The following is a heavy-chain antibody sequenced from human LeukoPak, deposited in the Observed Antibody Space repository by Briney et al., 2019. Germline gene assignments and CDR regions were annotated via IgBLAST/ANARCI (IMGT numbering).Heavy chain of an antibody. D-gene: IGHD2-8*02. J-gene: IGHJ5*02. CDR2: INPNSGGT. Sequence: GASVKVSCKASGYTFTDYYMHWVRQAPGQGLEWMGWINPNSGGTNYAQKFQGRVTMTTDTSISTAYMELSRLTSDDTAVYYCARDDCPGNTCSDGPWGQGTLVTVSS. V-gene: IGHV1-2*02. CDR3: ARDDCPGNTCSDGP. CDR1: GYTFTDYY.